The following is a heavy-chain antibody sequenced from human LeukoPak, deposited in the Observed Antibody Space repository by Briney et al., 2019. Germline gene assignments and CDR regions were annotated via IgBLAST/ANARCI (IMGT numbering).Heavy chain of an antibody. V-gene: IGHV3-23*01. D-gene: IGHD6-13*01. CDR3: ARDRSSSWLFDY. CDR2: ITGSGGAT. CDR1: GFTFSTYA. Sequence: GGSLRLSCAASGFTFSTYAVNWVRQAPGKGLEWVSAITGSGGATYYADSVKGRFTISRDNSKNTLYLQMNSLRAEDTAVYYCARDRSSSWLFDYWGQGTLVTVSS. J-gene: IGHJ4*02.